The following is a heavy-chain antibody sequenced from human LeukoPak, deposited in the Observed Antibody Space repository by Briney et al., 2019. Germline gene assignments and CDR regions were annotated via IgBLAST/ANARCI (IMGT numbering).Heavy chain of an antibody. CDR1: GGSISSYY. J-gene: IGHJ4*02. Sequence: SETLSLTCTVSGGSISSYYWSWIRQPPGKGLEWIGYIYYSGSTNYNPSLKSRVTISVDTSKNQFSLKLSSATAADTAVYYCAREIVGASTFDYWGQGTLVTVSS. CDR3: AREIVGASTFDY. D-gene: IGHD1-26*01. V-gene: IGHV4-59*01. CDR2: IYYSGST.